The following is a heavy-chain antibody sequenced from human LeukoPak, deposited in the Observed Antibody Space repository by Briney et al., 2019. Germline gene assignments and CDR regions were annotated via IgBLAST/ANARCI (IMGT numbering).Heavy chain of an antibody. J-gene: IGHJ4*02. CDR1: GFTFSSYG. CDR2: ISYDGSNK. D-gene: IGHD4-23*01. V-gene: IGHV3-30*03. Sequence: GGSLRLSCAASGFTFSSYGMHWVRQAPGKGLEWVAVISYDGSNKYYADSVKGRFTISRDNSKNTLYLQMNSLRDEDTAVYYCARDLGNFDRGGSYFDCWGQGTLVTVSS. CDR3: ARDLGNFDRGGSYFDC.